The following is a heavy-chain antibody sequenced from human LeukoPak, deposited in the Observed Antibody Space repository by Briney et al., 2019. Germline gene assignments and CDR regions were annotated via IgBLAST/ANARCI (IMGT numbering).Heavy chain of an antibody. Sequence: GGSLRLSCAASGFSFRGYTMHWVRQVPGKSLEWVSLISWNGVSTYYGDSVKGRFTISRDDSKSSLFLQMNSLRSEDSALYYCAASDGEQQLALWGQGTLVTVSS. V-gene: IGHV3-43*01. CDR1: GFSFRGYT. CDR3: AASDGEQQLAL. J-gene: IGHJ4*02. D-gene: IGHD6-13*01. CDR2: ISWNGVST.